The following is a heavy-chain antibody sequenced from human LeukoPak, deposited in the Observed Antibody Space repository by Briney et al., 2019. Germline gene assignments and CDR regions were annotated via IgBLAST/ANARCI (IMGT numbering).Heavy chain of an antibody. Sequence: GGSLRLSCAASGFTFRNYGMNWVRQAPGEGLEWVSYISSSSTSIDYADSVRGRFTISRDNARNSLYLQMNSLRAEDTAVYYCARGGAARPDIWGQGTMVIVSS. CDR3: ARGGAARPDI. CDR1: GFTFRNYG. CDR2: ISSSSTSI. J-gene: IGHJ3*02. D-gene: IGHD6-6*01. V-gene: IGHV3-48*01.